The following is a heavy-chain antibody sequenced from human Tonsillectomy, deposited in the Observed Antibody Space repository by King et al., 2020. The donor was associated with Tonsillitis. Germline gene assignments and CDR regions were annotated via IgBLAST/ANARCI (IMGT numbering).Heavy chain of an antibody. Sequence: VQLVESGGGLVQPGGSLRLSCAASGFSFSSQSMNWVRQAPGKALEWVSYISSGSTFIYYADSVKGRFTISRDNAKNSLYLQMNRLRAEDTAMYFCARDIEYYYGSGSYLPPDYWGQGTLVTVSS. CDR3: ARDIEYYYGSGSYLPPDY. J-gene: IGHJ4*02. D-gene: IGHD3-10*01. CDR1: GFSFSSQS. V-gene: IGHV3-48*01. CDR2: ISSGSTFI.